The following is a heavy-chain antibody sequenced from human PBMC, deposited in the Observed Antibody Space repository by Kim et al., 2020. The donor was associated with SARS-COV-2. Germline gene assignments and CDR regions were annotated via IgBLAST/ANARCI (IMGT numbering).Heavy chain of an antibody. J-gene: IGHJ4*02. CDR2: ISGSGGST. D-gene: IGHD3-22*01. CDR1: GFTFSSYA. CDR3: AKDSSDDTYYYDSSGTDYFDY. Sequence: GGSLRLSCAASGFTFSSYAMSWVRQAPGKGLEWVSAISGSGGSTYYADSVKGRFTISRDNSKNTLYLQMNSLRAEDTAVYYCAKDSSDDTYYYDSSGTDYFDYWGQGTLVTVSS. V-gene: IGHV3-23*01.